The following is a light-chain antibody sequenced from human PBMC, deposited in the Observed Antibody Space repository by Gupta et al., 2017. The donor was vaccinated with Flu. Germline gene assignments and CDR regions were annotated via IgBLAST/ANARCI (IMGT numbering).Light chain of an antibody. CDR2: GAS. CDR1: QSVSSSY. CDR3: QQYGSAHPVIP. V-gene: IGKV3-20*01. J-gene: IGKJ5*01. Sequence: EMVLKQSPGTLSLSPVERATFSCTASQSVSSSYLSWYQHKPGEAPRLIIYGASIRATGIPDRFSGSGSGKDFTLTISRMVPEDFVVYYCQQYGSAHPVIPFGQGTRLEIK.